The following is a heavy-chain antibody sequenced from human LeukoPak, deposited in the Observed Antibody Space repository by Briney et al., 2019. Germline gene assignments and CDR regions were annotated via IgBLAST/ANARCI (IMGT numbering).Heavy chain of an antibody. V-gene: IGHV3-13*01. CDR3: ARDLQGY. CDR2: IGAFGDT. Sequence: GGSLRLSCAASGFAFSSYDMHWVRQASGKGLEWVSGIGAFGDTYYGVAVRGRFTISRDKAKNSLYLQMNSLRAEDTAVYYCARDLQGYWGQGTLVTVSS. J-gene: IGHJ4*02. CDR1: GFAFSSYD.